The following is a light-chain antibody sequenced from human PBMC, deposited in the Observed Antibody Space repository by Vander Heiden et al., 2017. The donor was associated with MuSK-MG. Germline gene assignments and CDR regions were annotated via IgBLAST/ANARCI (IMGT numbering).Light chain of an antibody. V-gene: IGKV3-11*01. CDR1: QSVSSF. CDR3: QQRSNWPLT. CDR2: DAS. J-gene: IGKJ4*01. Sequence: EIVLTQSPATLSLSPGESATLSCRASQSVSSFLAWYQQKPGQAPRLLIYDASNRATGTPARFSGSGSGTDFTLTISSLGPEDFAVYYCQQRSNWPLTFGGGTKVEIK.